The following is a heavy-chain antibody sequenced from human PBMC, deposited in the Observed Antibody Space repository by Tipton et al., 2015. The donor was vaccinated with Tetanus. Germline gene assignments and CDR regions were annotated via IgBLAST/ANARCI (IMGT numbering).Heavy chain of an antibody. CDR2: AYYSGST. CDR1: GGSISSSSYC. V-gene: IGHV4-39*01. Sequence: LSLTCTVSGGSISSSSYCWGWIRQPPGKGLEWIGSAYYSGSTYYNPSLKSRVTISVDTSKNQFSLELSSVTAADTAVYYCARHSSLKALNYWGQGTLVTASS. D-gene: IGHD3-9*01. CDR3: ARHSSLKALNY. J-gene: IGHJ4*02.